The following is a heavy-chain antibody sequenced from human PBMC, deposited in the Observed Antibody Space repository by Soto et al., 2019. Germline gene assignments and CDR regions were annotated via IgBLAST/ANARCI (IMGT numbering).Heavy chain of an antibody. D-gene: IGHD3-10*01. V-gene: IGHV1-8*01. CDR2: MNPNSGNT. CDR3: ARGGVFFFAAPTNPFDY. CDR1: GYTCTSYG. Sequence: ASVKVSCKASGYTCTSYGINWVRQATGQGLEWMGWMNPNSGNTGYAQKFQGRVTMTRNTSISTAYMELSSLRSEDTAVYYCARGGVFFFAAPTNPFDYWGQGTLVTVSS. J-gene: IGHJ4*02.